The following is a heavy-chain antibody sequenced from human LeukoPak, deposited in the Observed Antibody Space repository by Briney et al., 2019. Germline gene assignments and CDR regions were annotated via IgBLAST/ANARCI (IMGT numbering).Heavy chain of an antibody. D-gene: IGHD3-22*01. CDR1: GYTFTGYY. J-gene: IGHJ6*03. CDR2: INPNSGGT. Sequence: ASVKVSCKASGYTFTGYYMHWVRQAPGQGLEWMGWINPNSGGTNYAQKFQGRVTMTRDTSISTAYMELSRLRSDDTAVYYCARARDSSGYYYAYYYYYMDVWGKGTTVTISS. V-gene: IGHV1-2*02. CDR3: ARARDSSGYYYAYYYYYMDV.